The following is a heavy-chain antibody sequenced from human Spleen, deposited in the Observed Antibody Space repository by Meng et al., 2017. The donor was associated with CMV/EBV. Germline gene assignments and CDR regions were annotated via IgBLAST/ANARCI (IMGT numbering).Heavy chain of an antibody. CDR3: ARARDPYYYDRPDDY. CDR2: IKSKTDGGTT. V-gene: IGHV3-15*01. CDR1: GFTFSNAW. D-gene: IGHD3-22*01. J-gene: IGHJ4*02. Sequence: GESLKISCAASGFTFSNAWMSWVRQAPGKGLEWVGRIKSKTDGGTTDYAAPVKGRFTISRDDSKNTLYLQMDSLRAEDTAVYYCARARDPYYYDRPDDYWGQGTLVTVSS.